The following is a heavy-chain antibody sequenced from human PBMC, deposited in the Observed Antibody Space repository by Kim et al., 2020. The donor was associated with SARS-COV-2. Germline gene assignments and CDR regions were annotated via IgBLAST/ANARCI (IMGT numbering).Heavy chain of an antibody. D-gene: IGHD6-13*01. J-gene: IGHJ4*02. Sequence: DSVKGRFTITRDNSKNTLYLQMNSLRAEDTAVYYGARPDSSSWYVGTFDYWGQGTLVTVSS. CDR3: ARPDSSSWYVGTFDY. V-gene: IGHV3-30*01.